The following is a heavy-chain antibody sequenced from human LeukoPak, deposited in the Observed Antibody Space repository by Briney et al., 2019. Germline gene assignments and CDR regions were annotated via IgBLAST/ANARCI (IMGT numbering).Heavy chain of an antibody. D-gene: IGHD3-3*01. CDR2: ISSSSSYI. J-gene: IGHJ3*02. Sequence: GGSLRLSCAASGFTFSSYSMNWVRQAPGKGLEWVSSISSSSSYIYYADSVKGRFTISRDNAKNSLYLQMNSLRAEDTAVYYCARALPYDFWSGYQELDAFDIWGQGTMVTVSS. CDR1: GFTFSSYS. CDR3: ARALPYDFWSGYQELDAFDI. V-gene: IGHV3-21*01.